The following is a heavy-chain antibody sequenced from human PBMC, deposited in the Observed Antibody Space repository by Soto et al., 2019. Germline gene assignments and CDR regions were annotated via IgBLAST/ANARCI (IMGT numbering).Heavy chain of an antibody. CDR3: AKEPPYYGSGSYWFNP. CDR1: GFTFSSYA. D-gene: IGHD3-10*01. CDR2: ISGSGGST. V-gene: IGHV3-23*01. Sequence: EVQLLESGGGLVQPGGSLRLSCAASGFTFSSYAMSWVRQAPGKGLEWVSAISGSGGSTYYADSVKGRFTISRDNSKNTLYLQMNSLRAEDTAVYYCAKEPPYYGSGSYWFNPWGQGTLVTVSS. J-gene: IGHJ5*02.